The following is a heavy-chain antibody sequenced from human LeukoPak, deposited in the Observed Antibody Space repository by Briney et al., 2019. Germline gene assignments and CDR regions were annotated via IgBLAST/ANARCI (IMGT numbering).Heavy chain of an antibody. V-gene: IGHV3-48*01. CDR3: AKVLHYYDSSGLPLDY. J-gene: IGHJ4*02. CDR1: VFTFNRYS. Sequence: GGSLRLSCAASVFTFNRYSMNWVRQAPGKGLEWVSYISSSSNTMYADSVKGRFTISRDNSKNTLYLQMNSLRAEDTAVYYCAKVLHYYDSSGLPLDYWGQGTLVTVSS. D-gene: IGHD3-22*01. CDR2: ISSSSNTM.